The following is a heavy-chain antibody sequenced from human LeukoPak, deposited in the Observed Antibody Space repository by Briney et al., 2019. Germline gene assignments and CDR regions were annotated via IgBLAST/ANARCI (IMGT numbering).Heavy chain of an antibody. Sequence: GGSLRLSCAASGFTFSNAWMSWVRQATGKGLEWVGRIKSKTDGGTTDYAAPVKGRFTISRDDSKNTLYLQMNSLKTEDTAVYNCTRPVVPAAMTDYWGEGTPVPRSS. CDR2: IKSKTDGGTT. V-gene: IGHV3-15*01. J-gene: IGHJ4*02. D-gene: IGHD2-2*01. CDR1: GFTFSNAW. CDR3: TRPVVPAAMTDY.